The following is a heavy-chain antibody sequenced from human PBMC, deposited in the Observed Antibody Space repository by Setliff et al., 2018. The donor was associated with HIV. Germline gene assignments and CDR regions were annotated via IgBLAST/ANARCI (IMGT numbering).Heavy chain of an antibody. V-gene: IGHV3-7*01. D-gene: IGHD5-18*01. Sequence: LRLSCAASRFDFNNYWMCWVRQAPGKGLEWVANIGQDGSEKNYVDSVKGRFTISRDNAKNSMDLQMDGLRAEDTAIYYCARRLRPGHGVDVWGQGTTVTVSS. CDR3: ARRLRPGHGVDV. CDR2: IGQDGSEK. J-gene: IGHJ6*02. CDR1: RFDFNNYW.